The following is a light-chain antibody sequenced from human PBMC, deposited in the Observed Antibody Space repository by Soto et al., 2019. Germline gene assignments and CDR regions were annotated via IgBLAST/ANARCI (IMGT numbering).Light chain of an antibody. J-gene: IGKJ4*01. CDR2: DAS. V-gene: IGKV3-20*01. CDR1: QSVRSNY. CDR3: QQFSSYPLT. Sequence: EIVLTQSPGTLSLSPGERASLSCRASQSVRSNYLAWYQQKPGQAPRLLIYDASNGATGIPDRFSGSGSGTDFTLTISRLEAEDFAVYYCQQFSSYPLTFGGGTKVDIK.